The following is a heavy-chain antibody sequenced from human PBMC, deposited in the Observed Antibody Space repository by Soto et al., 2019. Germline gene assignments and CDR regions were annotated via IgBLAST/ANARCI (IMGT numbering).Heavy chain of an antibody. CDR1: GGTFSSYA. J-gene: IGHJ5*02. V-gene: IGHV1-69*13. CDR2: IIPIFGTA. CDR3: ARVDITMVRGVIITDNWFDP. D-gene: IGHD3-10*01. Sequence: GASVKVSCKASGGTFSSYAISWVRQAPGQGLEWMGGIIPIFGTANYAQKFQGRVTITADESTSTAYMELSSLRSEDTAVYYCARVDITMVRGVIITDNWFDPWGQGTLVTVSS.